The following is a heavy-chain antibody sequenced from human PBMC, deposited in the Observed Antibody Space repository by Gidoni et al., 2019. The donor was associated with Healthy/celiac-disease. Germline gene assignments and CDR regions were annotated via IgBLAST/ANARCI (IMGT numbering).Heavy chain of an antibody. CDR3: ARTSGGAYSGSREGFDY. J-gene: IGHJ4*02. CDR2: ISSSSSTL. Sequence: EVQLVESGGGLVQPGGSLRLSCAASGFTFSSYSMNWVRQAPGKGLEWVSYISSSSSTLYYADSVKGRFTISRDNAKNSLYLQMNSLRDEDTAVYYCARTSGGAYSGSREGFDYWGQGTLVTVSS. CDR1: GFTFSSYS. D-gene: IGHD1-26*01. V-gene: IGHV3-48*02.